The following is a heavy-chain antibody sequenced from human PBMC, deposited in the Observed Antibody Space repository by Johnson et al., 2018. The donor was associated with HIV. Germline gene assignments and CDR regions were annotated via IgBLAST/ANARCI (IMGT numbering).Heavy chain of an antibody. CDR2: ISYDGSNK. J-gene: IGHJ3*02. CDR3: AGAHVRWELLGAFDI. D-gene: IGHD1-26*01. V-gene: IGHV3-30-3*01. CDR1: GFTFSSYA. Sequence: VQLVESGGGLVQPGGSLRLSCAASGFTFSSYAMHWVRQAPGKGLEWVAVISYDGSNKYYADSVKGRFTISRDNSKNTLYLQMNSMRAEDTVVYYCAGAHVRWELLGAFDIWGQGTMVTVSS.